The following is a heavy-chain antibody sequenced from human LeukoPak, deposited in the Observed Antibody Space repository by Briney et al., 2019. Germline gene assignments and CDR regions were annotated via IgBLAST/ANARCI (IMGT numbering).Heavy chain of an antibody. CDR1: GFSVTSYW. CDR2: LKQDGSDR. V-gene: IGHV3-7*01. D-gene: IGHD5-18*01. CDR3: ARDTLYSYGFRTNSLMSL. Sequence: GGSLRLSCGVSGFSVTSYWMSWVRQAPGKGLEWVASLKQDGSDRYYVDSVKGRFTIARDDAKNSLYLQMNSLRAEDTAVYYCARDTLYSYGFRTNSLMSLWGQGTLVTVSS. J-gene: IGHJ4*02.